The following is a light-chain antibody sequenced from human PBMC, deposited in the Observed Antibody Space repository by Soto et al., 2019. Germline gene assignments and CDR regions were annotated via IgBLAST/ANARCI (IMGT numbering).Light chain of an antibody. CDR3: QQYDNLPIT. CDR2: DAS. V-gene: IGKV1-33*01. Sequence: DIQMTQSPSSLSASVGDTVTITCQASQDISNYLNWYQQRPGKAPKLLIYDASNLETRVPSRFSGGGSGTDFTFTISSLQPEDFATYYCQQYDNLPITFGQGTRLEIK. J-gene: IGKJ5*01. CDR1: QDISNY.